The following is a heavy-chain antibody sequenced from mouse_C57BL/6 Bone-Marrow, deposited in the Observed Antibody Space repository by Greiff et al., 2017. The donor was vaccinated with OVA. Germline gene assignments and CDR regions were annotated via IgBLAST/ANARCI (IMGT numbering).Heavy chain of an antibody. CDR1: GFSLTSYG. V-gene: IGHV2-6*01. CDR2: IWGVGST. D-gene: IGHD4-1*01. Sequence: VHLVESGPGLVAPSQSLSITCTVSGFSLTSYGVDWVRQSPGKGLEWLGVIWGVGSTNYNSALKSRLSISKDNSKSQVFLKMNSLQTDDTAMYYCASGKTGTGSFAYWGQGTLVTVSA. J-gene: IGHJ3*01. CDR3: ASGKTGTGSFAY.